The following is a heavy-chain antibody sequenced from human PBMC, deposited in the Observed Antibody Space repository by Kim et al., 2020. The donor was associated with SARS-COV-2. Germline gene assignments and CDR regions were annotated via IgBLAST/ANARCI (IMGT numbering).Heavy chain of an antibody. D-gene: IGHD3-22*01. CDR1: GYSFTTYW. CDR2: IYPGDSDT. CDR3: ARLSMIYGSHAEY. V-gene: IGHV5-51*01. J-gene: IGHJ4*02. Sequence: GESLKISCKGSGYSFTTYWIGWVRQMPGKGLEWMGIIYPGDSDTTYTPSFQGQVTISADKSINTAYLQWSSLKASDTAMYYCARLSMIYGSHAEYWGQGTLVTVSS.